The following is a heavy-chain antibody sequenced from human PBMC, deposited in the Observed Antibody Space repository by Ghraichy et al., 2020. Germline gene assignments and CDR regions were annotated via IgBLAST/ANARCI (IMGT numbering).Heavy chain of an antibody. J-gene: IGHJ4*02. CDR1: GFTFSSYE. D-gene: IGHD2-15*01. V-gene: IGHV3-48*03. Sequence: GGSLRLSCAASGFTFSSYEMNWVRQAPGKGLEWVSYISSSGSTIYYADSVKGRFTISRDNAKNSLYLQMNSLRAEDTAVYYCARATGYCSGGSCSYYFDYWGQGTLVTVSS. CDR3: ARATGYCSGGSCSYYFDY. CDR2: ISSSGSTI.